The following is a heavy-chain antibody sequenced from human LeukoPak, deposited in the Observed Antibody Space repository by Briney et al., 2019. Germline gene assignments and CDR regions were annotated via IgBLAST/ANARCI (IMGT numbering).Heavy chain of an antibody. V-gene: IGHV3-23*01. CDR3: AKDWPGFAVRGVIGSYYFDY. CDR1: GFTFSSYA. D-gene: IGHD3-10*01. Sequence: HPGGSLRLSCAASGFTFSSYAMSWVRQAPGKGLEWVSAISGSGGSTYYADSVKGRFTISRDNSKNTLYLQMNSLRAEDTAVYYCAKDWPGFAVRGVIGSYYFDYWGQGTLVTVSS. CDR2: ISGSGGST. J-gene: IGHJ4*02.